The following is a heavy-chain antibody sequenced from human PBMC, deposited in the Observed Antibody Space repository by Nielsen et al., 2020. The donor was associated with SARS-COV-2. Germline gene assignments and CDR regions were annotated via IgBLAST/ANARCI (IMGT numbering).Heavy chain of an antibody. Sequence: SETLSLTCTVSGGSISRYYWSWIRQPPGKGLEWIAYIYYSGATNYNPSLKSRVTISADTSKNQFSLKLRSVTAADTAEYYCAREYSSSPGAFDIWGQGTMVTVSS. CDR1: GGSISRYY. D-gene: IGHD6-6*01. CDR2: IYYSGAT. V-gene: IGHV4-59*01. CDR3: AREYSSSPGAFDI. J-gene: IGHJ3*02.